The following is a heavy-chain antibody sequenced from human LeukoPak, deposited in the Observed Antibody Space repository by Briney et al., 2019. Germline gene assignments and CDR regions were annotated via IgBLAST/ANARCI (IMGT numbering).Heavy chain of an antibody. CDR1: GFTFSDYY. J-gene: IGHJ4*02. CDR2: ISSSSSYT. CDR3: ARDSSGWSHNDY. V-gene: IGHV3-11*06. Sequence: PGGSLRLSCAASGFTFSDYYMSWIRQAPGKGLEWVSYISSSSSYTNYADSVKGRFTISRDNAKNTLYLQMNSLGAEDTAVYYCARDSSGWSHNDYWGQGTLVTVSS. D-gene: IGHD6-19*01.